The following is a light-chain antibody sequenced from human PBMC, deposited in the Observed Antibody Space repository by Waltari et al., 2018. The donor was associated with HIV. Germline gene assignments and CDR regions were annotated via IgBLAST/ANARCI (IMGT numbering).Light chain of an antibody. CDR1: QSLLYRSENKNF. Sequence: DVVVTQSPASLAVSVGETATLHCKSNQSLLYRSENKNFLAWYQKKAGQRPKLLIYWASTRQSVVPDRFSGSGSGTDFTLTISTLQAEDVAVYYCQQYHRVPYTFGQGTKLQIK. J-gene: IGKJ2*01. V-gene: IGKV4-1*01. CDR3: QQYHRVPYT. CDR2: WAS.